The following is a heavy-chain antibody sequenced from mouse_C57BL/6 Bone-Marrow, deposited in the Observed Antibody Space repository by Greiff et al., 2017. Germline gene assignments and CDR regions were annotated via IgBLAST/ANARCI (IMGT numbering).Heavy chain of an antibody. CDR1: GFTFTDYY. CDR3: ARYRDYGIGYAMDY. D-gene: IGHD1-1*01. Sequence: EVKLVESGGGLVQPGGSLSLSCAASGFTFTDYYMSWVRQPPGKALEWLGFIRNKANGYTTEYSASVKGRFTISRDNSQSILYLQMNALRAEDSATYYCARYRDYGIGYAMDYWGQGTSVTVSS. V-gene: IGHV7-3*01. J-gene: IGHJ4*01. CDR2: IRNKANGYTT.